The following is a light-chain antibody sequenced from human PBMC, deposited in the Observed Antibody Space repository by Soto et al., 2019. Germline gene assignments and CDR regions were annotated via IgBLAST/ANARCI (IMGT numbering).Light chain of an antibody. V-gene: IGKV2-30*01. CDR3: MQALQTPRT. CDR2: KVS. CDR1: QSLVDSDGNTY. Sequence: DVVMTQSPLSLPVTLGQPASISCRSSQSLVDSDGNTYLNWIQQRPGQSPRRLLFKVSNRDSGVPDRFSGSGSGTDFTLRISTVEADDAAIYYCMQALQTPRTFGQGTKLEI. J-gene: IGKJ1*01.